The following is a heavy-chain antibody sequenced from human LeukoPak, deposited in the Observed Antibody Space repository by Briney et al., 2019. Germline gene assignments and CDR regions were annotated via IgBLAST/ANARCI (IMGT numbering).Heavy chain of an antibody. Sequence: SETLSLTCTVSGGSLSSGSSYWRWLRQPAGTGREWIGRMYSSGSTNYNPSLKSRVTISVDTSKNQFSLKLSSVTAADTAVYYWARSDGYGLVGIWGQGTMVTVSS. V-gene: IGHV4-61*02. CDR1: GGSLSSGSSY. D-gene: IGHD5-18*01. CDR3: ARSDGYGLVGI. J-gene: IGHJ3*02. CDR2: MYSSGST.